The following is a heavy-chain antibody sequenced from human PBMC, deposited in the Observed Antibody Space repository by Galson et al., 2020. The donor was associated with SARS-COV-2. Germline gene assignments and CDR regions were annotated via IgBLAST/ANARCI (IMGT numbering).Heavy chain of an antibody. Sequence: KISCKTSGGTFSSDAISWVRQVPGHGLEWLGVIIPIVGSPKYAQTFQGRVTIAADEGTRTTYMELQSLKSGDTAVYYCARGGVVPAALVGLYYYGMDVWGQGTTVTVSS. D-gene: IGHD2-15*01. CDR3: ARGGVVPAALVGLYYYGMDV. V-gene: IGHV1-69*01. J-gene: IGHJ6*02. CDR1: GGTFSSDA. CDR2: IIPIVGSP.